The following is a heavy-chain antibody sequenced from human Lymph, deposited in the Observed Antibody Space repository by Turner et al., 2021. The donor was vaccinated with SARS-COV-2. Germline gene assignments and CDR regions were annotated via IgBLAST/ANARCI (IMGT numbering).Heavy chain of an antibody. Sequence: QEQLVESGGGVVQPGRSLRLSCAASGFTFSSYAMHWVRQAPGKGLEWVAFISYDGSDKYYADSVKGRFTFSRDNSKNTLYLQMNSLRAEDTAVYYCARDRDSSGWVDYWGQGTLVTVSS. CDR1: GFTFSSYA. CDR3: ARDRDSSGWVDY. J-gene: IGHJ4*02. D-gene: IGHD3-22*01. V-gene: IGHV3-30*04. CDR2: ISYDGSDK.